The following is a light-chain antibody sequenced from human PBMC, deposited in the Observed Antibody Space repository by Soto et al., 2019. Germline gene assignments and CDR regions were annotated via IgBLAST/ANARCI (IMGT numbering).Light chain of an antibody. V-gene: IGLV2-14*03. J-gene: IGLJ2*01. Sequence: QSALTQPASVSGSPGQLITISCTGTSSDVGAYSYVSWYQQHPGKAPKLLIYDVSNRPSGVSNRFSGSKSGNTASLTVSGLQAEDEADYYCSSYTTSSTVVFGGGTQLTVL. CDR3: SSYTTSSTVV. CDR1: SSDVGAYSY. CDR2: DVS.